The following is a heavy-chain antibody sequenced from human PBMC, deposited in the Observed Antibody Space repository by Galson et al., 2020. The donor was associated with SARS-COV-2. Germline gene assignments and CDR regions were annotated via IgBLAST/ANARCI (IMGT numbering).Heavy chain of an antibody. CDR1: GGSISSGGYY. CDR3: ARASTLFGVVIDAFDI. Sequence: SETLSLTCTVSGGSISSGGYYWSWIRQHKGQGMEWIGYTYYSGSTNYNPSLKSRVTISVDTSKNQFSLKLGSVTAADTAVYYCARASTLFGVVIDAFDIWGQGTMVTVSS. J-gene: IGHJ3*02. V-gene: IGHV4-31*03. D-gene: IGHD3-3*01. CDR2: TYYSGST.